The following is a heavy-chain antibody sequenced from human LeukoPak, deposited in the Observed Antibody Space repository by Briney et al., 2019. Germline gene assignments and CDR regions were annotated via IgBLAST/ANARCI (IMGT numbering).Heavy chain of an antibody. CDR1: GFTFSSYA. D-gene: IGHD6-19*01. CDR3: ARDGIPDIDSGWSVDY. Sequence: PGRSLRLSCAASGFTFSSYAMHWVRQAPGKGLEWVAVISYDGSNKYYADSVKGRFTISRDNSKNTLYLQMNSLRAEDTAVYYCARDGIPDIDSGWSVDYWGQGTLVTVSP. V-gene: IGHV3-30*04. CDR2: ISYDGSNK. J-gene: IGHJ4*02.